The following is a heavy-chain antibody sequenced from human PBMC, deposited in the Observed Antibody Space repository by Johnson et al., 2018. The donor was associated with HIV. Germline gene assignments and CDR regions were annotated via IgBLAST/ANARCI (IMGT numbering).Heavy chain of an antibody. V-gene: IGHV3-30*14. J-gene: IGHJ3*02. Sequence: VQLMESGGGVVQPGRSLRLSCAASGFTFSSYAMHWVRQAPGKGLEWVAVIPYDGSNKYYADSVKGRFTFSRDNSKNTLYLQMNNLRPEDTALYYCARRLWFRNLYDAFDIWGQGTMVTVSS. CDR3: ARRLWFRNLYDAFDI. CDR1: GFTFSSYA. D-gene: IGHD3-10*01. CDR2: IPYDGSNK.